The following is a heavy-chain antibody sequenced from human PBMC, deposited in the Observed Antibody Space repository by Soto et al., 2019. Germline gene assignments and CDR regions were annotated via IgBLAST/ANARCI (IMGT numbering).Heavy chain of an antibody. CDR3: ARHTGPLFVGSSYDMDV. D-gene: IGHD3-16*02. J-gene: IGHJ6*02. CDR2: MYNTGST. CDR1: GGTISRYY. Sequence: SEALSLTCTVSGGTISRYYWSWIRQPPGKGLEWIGYMYNTGSTVYNPSFKSRVTISVDTSKNQFSLKLSSVTAADTAVYYCARHTGPLFVGSSYDMDVWGQGTTVTVSS. V-gene: IGHV4-59*08.